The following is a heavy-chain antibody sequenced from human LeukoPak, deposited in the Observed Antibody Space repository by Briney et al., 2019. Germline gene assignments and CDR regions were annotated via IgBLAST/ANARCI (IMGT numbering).Heavy chain of an antibody. CDR2: IYPGDSHT. Sequence: AGAALKISWKGAGSSFTSYWIGGGRQMAGKGQERMGIIYPGDSHTRYSPSFQGQVTISADKSISTAYLQWSSLKASDTAMYYCATSGDYVFYYFDYWGQGTLVTVSS. CDR3: ATSGDYVFYYFDY. CDR1: GSSFTSYW. V-gene: IGHV5-51*01. J-gene: IGHJ4*02. D-gene: IGHD4-17*01.